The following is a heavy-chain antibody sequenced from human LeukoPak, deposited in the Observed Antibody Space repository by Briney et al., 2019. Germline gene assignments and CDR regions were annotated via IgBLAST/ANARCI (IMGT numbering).Heavy chain of an antibody. D-gene: IGHD2-2*02. CDR2: INGRGDTT. Sequence: GGSLRLSCAASGFTFSSYVMNWVRQAPGKGLEWVSTINGRGDTTYYADSVKGRFTISRDNSKNTLYLQMNSLRAEDTAVYYCAKGDLPLVYGGAFEYWGQGTLVTVSS. V-gene: IGHV3-23*01. CDR1: GFTFSSYV. J-gene: IGHJ4*02. CDR3: AKGDLPLVYGGAFEY.